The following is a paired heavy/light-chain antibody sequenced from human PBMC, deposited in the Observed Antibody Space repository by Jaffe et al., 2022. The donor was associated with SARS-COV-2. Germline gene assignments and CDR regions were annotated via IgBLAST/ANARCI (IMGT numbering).Light chain of an antibody. CDR1: SSNIGSNY. CDR3: AAWDDSLSGHWV. CDR2: RNN. Sequence: QSVLTQPPSASGTPGQRVTISCSGSSSNIGSNYVYWYQQLPGTAPKLLIYRNNQRPSGVPDRFSGSKSGTSASLAISGLRSEDEADYYCAAWDDSLSGHWVFGGGTKVTVL. V-gene: IGLV1-47*01. J-gene: IGLJ3*02.
Heavy chain of an antibody. V-gene: IGHV5-51*01. J-gene: IGHJ6*02. CDR2: IYPDDSDT. D-gene: IGHD1-20*01. CDR1: GYSFTNYW. CDR3: ARHQLLTGTTGYYYGMDV. Sequence: EVQLVQSGAEVKKPGESLKISCKGSGYSFTNYWIGWVRQMPGKGLEWMGIIYPDDSDTRYSPSFQGQVTISADKSISTAYLQWYSLKASDTAMYYCARHQLLTGTTGYYYGMDVWGQGTTVTVSS.